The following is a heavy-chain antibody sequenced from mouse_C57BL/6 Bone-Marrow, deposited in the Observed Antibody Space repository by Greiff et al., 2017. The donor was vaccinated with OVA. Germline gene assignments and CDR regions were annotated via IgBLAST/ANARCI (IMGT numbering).Heavy chain of an antibody. CDR2: IHPNSGST. J-gene: IGHJ4*01. D-gene: IGHD2-5*01. Sequence: QVQLQQPGAELVKPGASVKLSCKASGYTFTSYWMHWVKQRPGQGLEWIGMIHPNSGSTNYNEKFKSKATLTVDKSSSTAYMQLSSLTSEDSAVYYCARTDSNLTKDYWGQGTSVTVSS. CDR1: GYTFTSYW. CDR3: ARTDSNLTKDY. V-gene: IGHV1-64*01.